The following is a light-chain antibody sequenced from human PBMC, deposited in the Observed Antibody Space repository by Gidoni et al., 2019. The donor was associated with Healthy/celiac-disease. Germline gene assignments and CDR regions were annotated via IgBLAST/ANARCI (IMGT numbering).Light chain of an antibody. CDR3: QQYGSSPPYT. CDR2: GAY. CDR1: QSVSSSY. Sequence: EIVLTQSPGTLSLSPVERATLSCRASQSVSSSYLALYQQKPGHAPRLLIYGAYSKSTGIPDRFSGSGSGTDFTLTISRLDPEDFAVYYCQQYGSSPPYTFGQGTKLEIK. V-gene: IGKV3-20*01. J-gene: IGKJ2*01.